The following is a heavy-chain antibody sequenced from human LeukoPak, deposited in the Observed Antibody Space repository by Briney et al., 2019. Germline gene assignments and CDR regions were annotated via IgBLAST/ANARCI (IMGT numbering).Heavy chain of an antibody. CDR2: INWKGDST. CDR3: ARDLRVVITGSFDS. J-gene: IGHJ4*02. Sequence: GGSLRLSFGAFGLSFDDYGLTWVRQAPGKGLDWVSGINWKGDSTDYADSVKGRFTISRDNAKNSLYLQMNSLRAEDTALYYCARDLRVVITGSFDSWGQGTLVTVSS. V-gene: IGHV3-20*03. D-gene: IGHD3-22*01. CDR1: GLSFDDYG.